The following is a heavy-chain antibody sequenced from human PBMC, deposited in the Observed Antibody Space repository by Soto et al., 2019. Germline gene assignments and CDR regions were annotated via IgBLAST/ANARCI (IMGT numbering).Heavy chain of an antibody. J-gene: IGHJ6*02. Sequence: SETLSLTCTVSGDSITSGGYYWSWLRQPPGKGLEWIGYIYHSGGASYNPSLRGRAVISIDTSKNQFSLRLNAVAAADTATYYCARDYYGAGSQYYYYGMEVWGQGTTVTVSS. CDR1: GDSITSGGYY. V-gene: IGHV4-31*03. CDR2: IYHSGGA. D-gene: IGHD3-10*01. CDR3: ARDYYGAGSQYYYYGMEV.